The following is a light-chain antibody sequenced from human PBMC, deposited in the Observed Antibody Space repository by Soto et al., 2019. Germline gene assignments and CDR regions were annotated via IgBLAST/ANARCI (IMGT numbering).Light chain of an antibody. CDR3: SSDTSISTLV. CDR2: EVS. J-gene: IGLJ3*02. V-gene: IGLV2-14*01. CDR1: SSDVGSYNY. Sequence: QSALTQPASVSGSPGQSITISCTGTSSDVGSYNYVSWYQQHPGKAPKLMIYEVSNRPSGVSNRFSGSKSGNTASLTISGLQAEDEANYYCSSDTSISTLVFGGGTQLTVL.